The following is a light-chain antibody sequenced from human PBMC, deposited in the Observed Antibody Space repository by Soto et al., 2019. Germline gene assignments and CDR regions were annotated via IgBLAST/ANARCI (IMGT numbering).Light chain of an antibody. CDR2: AAS. J-gene: IGKJ4*01. CDR3: QQYNSYSRALT. Sequence: AIQMTQSPSSLSASVGDRVTITCRASQGIRNDLGWYQQKPGKAPKLLIYAASSLHSGVPSRFSGSGSGTDFTLTISSLQPEDFATYYCQQYNSYSRALTFGGGTKVEIK. CDR1: QGIRND. V-gene: IGKV1-6*01.